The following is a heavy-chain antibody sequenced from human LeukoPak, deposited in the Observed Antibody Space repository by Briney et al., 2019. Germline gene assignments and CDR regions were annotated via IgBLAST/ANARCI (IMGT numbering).Heavy chain of an antibody. CDR1: GYTFTGYH. CDR2: INPNSGAT. J-gene: IGHJ4*02. V-gene: IGHV1-2*02. CDR3: ARLNGNHFDY. Sequence: ASVKVSCKASGYTFTGYHMHWVRPAPGKGLEWMAWINPNSGATDYAQKFQGRVTMTRDTSTSTAYMELSRLRSDDTAVYYCARLNGNHFDYWGQGTLVTVSS. D-gene: IGHD1-14*01.